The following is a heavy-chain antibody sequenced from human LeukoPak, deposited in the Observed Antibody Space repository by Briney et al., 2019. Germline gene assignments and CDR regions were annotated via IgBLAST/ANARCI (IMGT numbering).Heavy chain of an antibody. J-gene: IGHJ4*02. D-gene: IGHD1-1*01. Sequence: PSETLSLTCTVSGGSISSFFWSWIRQPPGKGLECVGCIDYRGSTQYNPSLKSRVTISVDTSKQQFSLKLSSVTAADTAVYYCARDLELERNRWNYFESWGQGTLVTVSS. CDR1: GGSISSFF. CDR2: IDYRGST. V-gene: IGHV4-59*01. CDR3: ARDLELERNRWNYFES.